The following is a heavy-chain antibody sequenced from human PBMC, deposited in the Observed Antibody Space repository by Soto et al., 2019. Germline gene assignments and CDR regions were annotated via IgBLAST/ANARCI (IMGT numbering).Heavy chain of an antibody. CDR3: ARRLYYDSSGFEGGGMDV. Sequence: SETLSLTCTVSGGSISSSSYYWGWIGQPQGKGLGWIGSIYYSGSTYYNPSLKSRVTISVDTSKNQFSLKLSSVTAADTAVYYCARRLYYDSSGFEGGGMDVWGQGTTVTVSS. CDR2: IYYSGST. J-gene: IGHJ6*02. CDR1: GGSISSSSYY. V-gene: IGHV4-39*01. D-gene: IGHD3-22*01.